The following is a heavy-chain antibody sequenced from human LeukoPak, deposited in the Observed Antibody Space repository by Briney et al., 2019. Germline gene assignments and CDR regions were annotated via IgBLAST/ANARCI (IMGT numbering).Heavy chain of an antibody. D-gene: IGHD2-15*01. V-gene: IGHV5-51*01. CDR1: GYSFTSFW. CDR3: AREGGSGGSFDY. Sequence: KHGESLKISCKGSGYSFTSFWIGGGRQMPGKGLEWRGIFYPGDSDTRKSPYFQGKLPISAEKYISTAYLQWSSLKASDTAMYYCAREGGSGGSFDYWGQGTLVTVSS. CDR2: FYPGDSDT. J-gene: IGHJ4*02.